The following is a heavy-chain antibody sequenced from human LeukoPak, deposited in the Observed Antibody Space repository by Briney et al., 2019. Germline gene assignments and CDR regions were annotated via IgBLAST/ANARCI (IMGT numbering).Heavy chain of an antibody. CDR1: GFTFDDYG. CDR3: ARDRPWNTGYGPFEN. J-gene: IGHJ4*02. D-gene: IGHD3-9*01. V-gene: IGHV3-20*04. Sequence: GGSLRLSCAASGFTFDDYGMSWVRQVPGKGLEWVSGINWNGDSPDYGDSVKGRFTISRDNAKNSLYLQMNSLRGEDTALYYCARDRPWNTGYGPFENWGQGTLVTVSS. CDR2: INWNGDSP.